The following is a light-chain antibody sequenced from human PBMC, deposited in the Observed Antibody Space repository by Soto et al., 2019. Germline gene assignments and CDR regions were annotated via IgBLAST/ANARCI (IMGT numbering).Light chain of an antibody. CDR3: QQYGSSPRT. CDR2: GAS. J-gene: IGKJ1*01. CDR1: QSVSSSY. V-gene: IGKV3-20*01. Sequence: DIVLTQSPGTLSLPPGESATLSCRASQSVSSSYLAWYQQKPGQAPRLLIYGASSRATGIPDRFSGSGPGTDFTLTISRLEPEDFAVYYCQQYGSSPRTFGQGTKVAIK.